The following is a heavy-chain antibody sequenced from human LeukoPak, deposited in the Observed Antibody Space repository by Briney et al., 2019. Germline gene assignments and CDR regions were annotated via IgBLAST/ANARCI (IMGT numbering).Heavy chain of an antibody. D-gene: IGHD6-13*01. CDR1: GGSISSYY. Sequence: SETLSLTCTVSGGSISSYYWSWIRQPPGKGLEWIGYIYYSRSTNYNPSLKSRVTISVDTSKNQFSLKLSSVTAADTAVYYCARRSYLDSSSSNWFDPWGQGTLVTVSS. CDR2: IYYSRST. CDR3: ARRSYLDSSSSNWFDP. J-gene: IGHJ5*02. V-gene: IGHV4-59*01.